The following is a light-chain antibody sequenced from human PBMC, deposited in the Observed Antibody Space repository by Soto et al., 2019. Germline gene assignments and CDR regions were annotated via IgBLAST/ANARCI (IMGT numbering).Light chain of an antibody. J-gene: IGLJ1*01. Sequence: QSALTQPASVSGSPGQSITISCTGTSSDVGGYNYVSWYQQHPGKAPKLMIYDVSNRPSGVSNLYSGSKSGNAASLTIARRQAEDEDDYYCSSYTSSSTPCVFGTGTKLTVL. CDR2: DVS. CDR1: SSDVGGYNY. CDR3: SSYTSSSTPCV. V-gene: IGLV2-14*01.